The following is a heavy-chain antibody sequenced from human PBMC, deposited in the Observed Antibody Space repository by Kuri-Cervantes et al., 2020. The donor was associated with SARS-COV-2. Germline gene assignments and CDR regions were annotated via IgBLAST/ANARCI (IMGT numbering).Heavy chain of an antibody. Sequence: GESLKISCAASGFTFSSYGMHWVRQAPGKGLEWVAVIWYDGSNKYYADSVKGRFTTSRDNSKNTLYLQMNSLRAEDTAVYYCAKDRNTAMAYFDYWGQGTLVTVSS. CDR1: GFTFSSYG. D-gene: IGHD5-18*01. CDR3: AKDRNTAMAYFDY. V-gene: IGHV3-33*06. J-gene: IGHJ4*02. CDR2: IWYDGSNK.